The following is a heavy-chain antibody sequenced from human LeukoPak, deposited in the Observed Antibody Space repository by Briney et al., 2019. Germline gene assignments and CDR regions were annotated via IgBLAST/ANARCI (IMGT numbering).Heavy chain of an antibody. Sequence: GGTLRLSCAASGFTFSGYGMHWVRQAPGKGLEWVAVISYDGSNKYYADSVKGRFTISRDNSKNTLYLQMNSLRAEDTAVYYCAKDRPKDYDSSGYVGAFDIWGQGTMVTVSS. CDR3: AKDRPKDYDSSGYVGAFDI. D-gene: IGHD3-22*01. J-gene: IGHJ3*02. CDR2: ISYDGSNK. CDR1: GFTFSGYG. V-gene: IGHV3-30*18.